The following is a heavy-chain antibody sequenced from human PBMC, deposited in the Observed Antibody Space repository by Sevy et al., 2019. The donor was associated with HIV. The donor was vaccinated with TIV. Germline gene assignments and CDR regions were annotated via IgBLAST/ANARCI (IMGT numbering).Heavy chain of an antibody. CDR2: ISGSGGST. Sequence: GSLRLSCAASGFSFSSYGMSWVRQTPGQGLEWVSAISGSGGSTYYADSVKGRFTISRDNSKNTLFLQVISLRAEDTAVYYCAKGGFTMVRGVFDYWGQGTLVTVSS. D-gene: IGHD3-10*01. CDR3: AKGGFTMVRGVFDY. CDR1: GFSFSSYG. J-gene: IGHJ4*02. V-gene: IGHV3-23*01.